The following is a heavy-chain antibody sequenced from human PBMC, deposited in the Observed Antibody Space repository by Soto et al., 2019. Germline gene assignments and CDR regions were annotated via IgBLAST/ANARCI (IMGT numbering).Heavy chain of an antibody. J-gene: IGHJ3*02. CDR1: GFTFSSYW. CDR2: IKQDGSEK. V-gene: IGHV3-7*01. CDR3: ARARGILPDAFDI. Sequence: GGSLRLSCAASGFTFSSYWMSWVRQAPGKGLEWVANIKQDGSEKYYVDSVKGRFTISRDDAKNSLYLQMNSLRAEDTAVYYGARARGILPDAFDIWGQGTMVTVSS.